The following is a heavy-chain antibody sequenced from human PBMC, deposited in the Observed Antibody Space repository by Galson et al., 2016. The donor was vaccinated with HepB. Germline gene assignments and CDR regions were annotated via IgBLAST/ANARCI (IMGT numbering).Heavy chain of an antibody. CDR2: ISYDGINS. CDR3: AKDCLAAPYYYYVMDV. Sequence: SLRLSCAASGFTFSNYGMHWVRQAPGKGLEWVALISYDGINSYYADSLKGRFTISRDNSKNTLYLQMNSLRAEDTGVYYCAKDCLAAPYYYYVMDVWGQGTTATVSS. V-gene: IGHV3-30*18. CDR1: GFTFSNYG. D-gene: IGHD3-10*01. J-gene: IGHJ6*02.